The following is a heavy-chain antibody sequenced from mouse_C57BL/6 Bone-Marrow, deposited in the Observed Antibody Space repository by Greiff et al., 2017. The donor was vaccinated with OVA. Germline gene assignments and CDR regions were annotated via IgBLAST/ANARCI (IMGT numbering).Heavy chain of an antibody. D-gene: IGHD1-1*01. CDR2: IHPNSGST. CDR1: GYTFTSYW. CDR3: ARWILRGGFAY. V-gene: IGHV1-64*01. J-gene: IGHJ3*01. Sequence: AQLQQPGAELVKPGASAKLSCKASGYTFTSYWMHWVKQRPGQGLEWIGMIHPNSGSTNYNEKFKSKATLTVDKSSSTAYMQLSSLTSEDSAVYYCARWILRGGFAYWGQGTLVTVSA.